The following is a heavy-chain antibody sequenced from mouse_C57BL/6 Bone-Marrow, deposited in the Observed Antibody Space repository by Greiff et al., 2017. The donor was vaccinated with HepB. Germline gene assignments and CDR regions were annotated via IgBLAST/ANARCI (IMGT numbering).Heavy chain of an antibody. J-gene: IGHJ2*01. D-gene: IGHD2-4*01. Sequence: VQLKQPGTELVKPGASVKLSCKASGYTFTSYWMHWVKQRPGQGLEWIGNINPSNGGTNYNEKFKSKATLTVDKSSITAYMQLSSLTSEDSAVYYCARENYDYDKGYFDYWGQGTTLTVSS. CDR3: ARENYDYDKGYFDY. CDR2: INPSNGGT. V-gene: IGHV1-53*01. CDR1: GYTFTSYW.